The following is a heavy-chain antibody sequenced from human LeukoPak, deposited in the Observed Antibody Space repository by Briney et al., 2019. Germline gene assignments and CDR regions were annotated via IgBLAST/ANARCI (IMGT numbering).Heavy chain of an antibody. J-gene: IGHJ3*02. CDR3: ARDRGRFGESHDAFDI. CDR1: GGSISSGGYY. V-gene: IGHV4-31*03. Sequence: SETLSLTCTVSGGSISSGGYYWSWIRQHPGKGLEWIGYIYYSGSTYYNPSLKSRVTISVDTSKNQFSLKLSSVTAADTAVYYCARDRGRFGESHDAFDIWGQGTMVTVPS. CDR2: IYYSGST. D-gene: IGHD3-10*01.